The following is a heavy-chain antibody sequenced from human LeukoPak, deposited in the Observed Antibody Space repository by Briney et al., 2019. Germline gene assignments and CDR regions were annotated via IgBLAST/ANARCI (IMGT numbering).Heavy chain of an antibody. J-gene: IGHJ4*02. Sequence: GRSLRLSCAASGFTFSSYGMHWVRQAPGKGLEWVAVISYDGSNKYYADSVKGRFTISRDNSKNTLYLQMNSLRAEDTAVYYCARRGSSSGRGYYFDYWGQGTLVTVSS. D-gene: IGHD6-6*01. CDR3: ARRGSSSGRGYYFDY. CDR1: GFTFSSYG. V-gene: IGHV3-30*03. CDR2: ISYDGSNK.